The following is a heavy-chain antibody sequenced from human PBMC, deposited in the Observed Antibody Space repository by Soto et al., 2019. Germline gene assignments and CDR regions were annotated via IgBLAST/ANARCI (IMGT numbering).Heavy chain of an antibody. Sequence: ASVKVSCKASGGTFSSYAISWVRQATGQGLEWMGGIIPIFGTANYAQKFQGRVTITADESTSTAYMELSSLRSEDTAVYYCVVGSSWYFTGYYGMDVWGQGTTVTVSS. CDR3: VVGSSWYFTGYYGMDV. J-gene: IGHJ6*02. V-gene: IGHV1-69*13. CDR2: IIPIFGTA. CDR1: GGTFSSYA. D-gene: IGHD6-13*01.